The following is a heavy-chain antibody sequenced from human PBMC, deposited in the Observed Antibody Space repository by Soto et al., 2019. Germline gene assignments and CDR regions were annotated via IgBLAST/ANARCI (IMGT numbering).Heavy chain of an antibody. CDR1: GGSISSSSYY. CDR2: IYYSGST. D-gene: IGHD3-10*01. CDR3: ARQGNVLLWFGEPRGAFDI. Sequence: PSETLSLTCTVSGGSISSSSYYWGWIRQPPGKGLEWIGSIYYSGSTYYNPSLKSRVTISVDTSKNQFSLKLSSVTAADTAVYYCARQGNVLLWFGEPRGAFDIWGQGTMVT. V-gene: IGHV4-39*01. J-gene: IGHJ3*02.